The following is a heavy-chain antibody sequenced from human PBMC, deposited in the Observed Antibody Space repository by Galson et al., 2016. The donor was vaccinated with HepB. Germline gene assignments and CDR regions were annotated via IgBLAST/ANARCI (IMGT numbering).Heavy chain of an antibody. V-gene: IGHV5-51*03. Sequence: QSGAEVKKPGESLKISCKGSGHSFVDYWIVWMRQMPGKGLEWMGMVYPGDSETRYSPSFQGQVTFPADQSPYTAYVQWGSLKTSDSAMYYCARREANGFSLWGQGTLVTVSS. D-gene: IGHD2-8*01. CDR1: GHSFVDYW. CDR2: VYPGDSET. J-gene: IGHJ4*02. CDR3: ARREANGFSL.